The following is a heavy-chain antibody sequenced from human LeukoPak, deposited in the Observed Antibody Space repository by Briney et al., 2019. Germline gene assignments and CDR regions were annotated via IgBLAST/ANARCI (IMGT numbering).Heavy chain of an antibody. Sequence: ASVKVSCKASGYTFTGYYMHWVRQAPGQGLEWMGWISAYNGNTNYAQKLQGRVTMTTDTSTSTAYMELRSLRSDDTAVYYCARDNYYDSSGYNFDYWGQGTLVTVSS. V-gene: IGHV1-18*04. D-gene: IGHD3-22*01. CDR2: ISAYNGNT. CDR1: GYTFTGYY. CDR3: ARDNYYDSSGYNFDY. J-gene: IGHJ4*02.